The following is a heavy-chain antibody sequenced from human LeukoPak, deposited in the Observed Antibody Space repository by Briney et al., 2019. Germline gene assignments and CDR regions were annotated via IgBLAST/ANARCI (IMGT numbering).Heavy chain of an antibody. V-gene: IGHV3-21*01. CDR2: ISSSSSYI. Sequence: GGSLRLSCAASGFTFSSYSMNWVRQAPGKGLEWVSSISSSSSYIYYADSVKGRFTISRDNAKNSLYLQMYSLRAEDTAVYYCAREESPVVGANLFDYWGQGTLVTVSS. J-gene: IGHJ4*02. CDR1: GFTFSSYS. D-gene: IGHD1-26*01. CDR3: AREESPVVGANLFDY.